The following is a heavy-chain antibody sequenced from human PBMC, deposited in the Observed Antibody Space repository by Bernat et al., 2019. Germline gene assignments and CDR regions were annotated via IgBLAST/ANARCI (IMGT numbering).Heavy chain of an antibody. V-gene: IGHV3-11*05. CDR2: SSSSSSYT. CDR1: GFTFSDYY. Sequence: QVQLVESGGGLVKPGGSLRLSCAASGFTFSDYYMSWIRQAPGKGLDWVSYSSSSSSYTNYADSVKGRFTISRDNAKNSLYLQMNSLRAEDTAVYYCAGGTSTSAPYMDVWGKGTTVTVSS. J-gene: IGHJ6*03. CDR3: AGGTSTSAPYMDV.